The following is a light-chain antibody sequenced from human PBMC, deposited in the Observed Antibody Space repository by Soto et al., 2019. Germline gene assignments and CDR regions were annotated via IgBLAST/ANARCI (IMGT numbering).Light chain of an antibody. J-gene: IGLJ3*02. CDR1: RSNIGGGYD. CDR2: GNI. CDR3: QSYDSSLSAWV. Sequence: QAVVTQPPSVSGAPGQTITISCTGSRSNIGGGYDVHWYQQLPGTAPQLLVYGNINRPSRVPDRFSGSMSDTSASLAITGLQAEDEADYYCQSYDSSLSAWVFGGGTQLTVL. V-gene: IGLV1-40*01.